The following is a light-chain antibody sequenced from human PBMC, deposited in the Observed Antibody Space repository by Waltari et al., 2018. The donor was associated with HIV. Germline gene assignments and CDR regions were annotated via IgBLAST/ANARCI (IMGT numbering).Light chain of an antibody. CDR1: SSNVGNQG. CDR3: SAWDSSLSEWV. Sequence: QAGLTQPPSVSKALRQTATLTCTGNSSNVGNQGAAWLQQHQGHPPKLLSYRNNNRPSGISERFSASRSGNIASLNITGLQPEDEADYYCSAWDSSLSEWVFGGGTKLTVL. V-gene: IGLV10-54*04. J-gene: IGLJ2*01. CDR2: RNN.